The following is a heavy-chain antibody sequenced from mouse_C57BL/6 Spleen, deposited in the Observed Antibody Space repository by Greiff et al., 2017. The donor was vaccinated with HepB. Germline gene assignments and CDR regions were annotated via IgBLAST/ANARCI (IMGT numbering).Heavy chain of an antibody. Sequence: VQLQQSGAELVKPGASVKMSCKASGYTFTTYPMQWVKQSPGKGLEWIGNFHPYNGYTKYNQKFKGKATLTVDTSSSTVYLQLSRLTSDDSAVYYCAIDTNSTFDDWGQGTTLTVSS. CDR1: GYTFTTYP. CDR2: FHPYNGYT. CDR3: AIDTNSTFDD. D-gene: IGHD2-12*01. J-gene: IGHJ2*01. V-gene: IGHV1-47*01.